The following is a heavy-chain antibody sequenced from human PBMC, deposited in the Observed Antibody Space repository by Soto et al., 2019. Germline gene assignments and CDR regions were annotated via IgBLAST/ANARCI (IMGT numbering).Heavy chain of an antibody. CDR2: IYYSGST. V-gene: IGHV4-59*08. J-gene: IGHJ4*02. Sequence: QVQLQESGPGLVKPSETLSLTCTVSGGSISSYYWSWIRQPPWKGLEWIGYIYYSGSTNYNPSLKSRVTISVDTSKKQFSLKLNSMTAADTAVYYCARHNYGSGSTYFDYWGQGTLVTVSS. D-gene: IGHD3-10*01. CDR1: GGSISSYY. CDR3: ARHNYGSGSTYFDY.